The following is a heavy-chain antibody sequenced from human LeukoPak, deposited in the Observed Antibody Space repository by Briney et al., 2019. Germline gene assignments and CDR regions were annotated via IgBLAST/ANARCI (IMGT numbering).Heavy chain of an antibody. CDR1: GYTVTSYD. V-gene: IGHV1-8*01. D-gene: IGHD1-26*01. Sequence: ASVKVSCKASGYTVTSYDINWVQPATGQGLEWMGWMNPNSGNTGYAQKFQGRVTMTRNTSISTAYMELSSLRSEDTAVYYCARGQMGATWFDPWGQGTLVTVSS. CDR2: MNPNSGNT. J-gene: IGHJ5*02. CDR3: ARGQMGATWFDP.